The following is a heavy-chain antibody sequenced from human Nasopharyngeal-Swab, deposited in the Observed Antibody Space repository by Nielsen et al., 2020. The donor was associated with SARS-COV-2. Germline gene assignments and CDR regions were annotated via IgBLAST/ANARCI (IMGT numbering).Heavy chain of an antibody. V-gene: IGHV3-7*01. D-gene: IGHD4-23*01. CDR1: GFTFSSYW. CDR2: IKQDGSEK. CDR3: AAAPSGDYGGY. Sequence: ESLKISCAASGFTFSSYWMSWVRQAPGKGLEWVANIKQDGSEKYYVDSVKGRFTISRDNAKTSLYLQMNSLRAEDTAVYYCAAAPSGDYGGYWGQGTLVTVSS. J-gene: IGHJ4*02.